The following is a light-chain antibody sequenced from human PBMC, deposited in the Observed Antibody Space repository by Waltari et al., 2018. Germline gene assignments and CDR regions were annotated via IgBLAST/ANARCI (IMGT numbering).Light chain of an antibody. Sequence: DIVMTQSPDSLAVSLGERATINCKSSQRVLYSSNNKNYLAWYQQKPGQPPTLLIYWASTRESGVPDRFSGSGSETDFTLTVSSLQAEDVAVYYCQQYYSTPTFGQGTKLEIK. J-gene: IGKJ2*01. CDR2: WAS. CDR1: QRVLYSSNNKNY. CDR3: QQYYSTPT. V-gene: IGKV4-1*01.